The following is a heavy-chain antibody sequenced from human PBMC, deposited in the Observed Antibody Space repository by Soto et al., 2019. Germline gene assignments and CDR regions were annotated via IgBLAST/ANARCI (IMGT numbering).Heavy chain of an antibody. D-gene: IGHD6-19*01. CDR2: ISSSSSYI. J-gene: IGHJ4*02. CDR3: ARDDGGSCSSYDY. CDR1: GFTFSSYS. Sequence: EVQLVESGGGLVKPGGSLRLSCAASGFTFSSYSMNWVRQAPGKGLEWVSSISSSSSYIYYADSVKGRFTISRDNAKNSPQLQMNSRRGEDTTVDYCARDDGGSCSSYDYWGQGTLVTVSS. V-gene: IGHV3-21*01.